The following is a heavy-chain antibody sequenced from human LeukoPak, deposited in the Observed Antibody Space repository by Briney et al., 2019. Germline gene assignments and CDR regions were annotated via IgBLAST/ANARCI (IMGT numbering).Heavy chain of an antibody. V-gene: IGHV1-2*02. J-gene: IGHJ4*02. CDR2: INPNTGDT. D-gene: IGHD2-2*01. CDR3: ARVGYCSSTSCWGFDY. CDR1: GYTLTDYY. Sequence: ASVKVSCKASGYTLTDYYMHWVRQAPGQGLEWMGWINPNTGDTNYAQKFQGRVAMIRDASISTAYMELSSLRSEDTAVYYCARVGYCSSTSCWGFDYWGQGTLVTVSS.